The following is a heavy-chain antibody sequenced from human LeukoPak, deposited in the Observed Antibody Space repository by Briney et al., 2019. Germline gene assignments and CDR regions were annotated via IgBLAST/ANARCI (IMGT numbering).Heavy chain of an antibody. CDR3: ARGGWQQAVDS. CDR1: GGSISSYY. CDR2: IYYSGST. J-gene: IGHJ4*02. Sequence: SETLSLTCTVSGGSISSYYWSWIRQPPGKGLEWIGYIYYSGSTNYNPSLKSRVTISVDTSKNQFSLKVTSVTAADTAVYFCARGGWQQAVDSWGQGTLVAVSS. V-gene: IGHV4-59*08. D-gene: IGHD6-13*01.